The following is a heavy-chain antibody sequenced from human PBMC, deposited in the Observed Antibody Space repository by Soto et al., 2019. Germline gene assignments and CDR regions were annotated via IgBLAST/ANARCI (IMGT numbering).Heavy chain of an antibody. CDR2: ISAYNGTT. V-gene: IGHV1-18*01. D-gene: IGHD4-17*01. CDR3: ARGLGTVVTGLGEYLQH. Sequence: QVQLVQSGAEVKKPGASVKVSCKASGYTFTSYGISWVRQAPGQGLEWMGWISAYNGTTNYAQKLQGRVTMTTDTTPSTAYMELRSLRSDDTAVYYCARGLGTVVTGLGEYLQHWGQGTLVTVSS. CDR1: GYTFTSYG. J-gene: IGHJ1*01.